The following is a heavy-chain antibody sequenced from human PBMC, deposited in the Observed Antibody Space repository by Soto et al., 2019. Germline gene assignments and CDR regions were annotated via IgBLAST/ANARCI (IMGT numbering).Heavy chain of an antibody. Sequence: GESLKISCAASDFDFSSYGIHWVRQAPGKGLEWVSSIGRRSDIYYADSVKGRFTISRDNAKNSVSLQMNSLRDEDTAVYYCAREETAWPLAYGLDVWGQGTTVTVSS. CDR2: IGRRSDI. CDR3: AREETAWPLAYGLDV. V-gene: IGHV3-21*01. J-gene: IGHJ6*02. CDR1: DFDFSSYG. D-gene: IGHD2-21*02.